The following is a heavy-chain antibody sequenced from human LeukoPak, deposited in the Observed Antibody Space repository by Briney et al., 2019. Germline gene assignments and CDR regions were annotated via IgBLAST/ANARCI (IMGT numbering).Heavy chain of an antibody. V-gene: IGHV3-33*01. D-gene: IGHD6-19*01. CDR2: IWYDGSNK. CDR3: ARRNSGWYGPDY. Sequence: GGSLRLSCAVSGFTFSSHGMHWVRQAPGKGLEWVAVIWYDGSNKEYADSVKGRFTIARDNSKKTLYLQMNSLRAEDTAVYYCARRNSGWYGPDYWGQGTLVTVSS. J-gene: IGHJ4*02. CDR1: GFTFSSHG.